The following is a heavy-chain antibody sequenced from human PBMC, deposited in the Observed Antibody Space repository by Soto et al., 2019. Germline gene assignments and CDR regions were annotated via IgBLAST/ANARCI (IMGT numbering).Heavy chain of an antibody. CDR1: GCSISSSRYY. CDR2: IFHTGST. J-gene: IGHJ4*02. Sequence: AETLSLTCNVSGCSISSSRYYWGWIRPPPGKGLEWIGHIFHTGSTYYNPSLKSRVTISVDTSKNQFSLNLSSVTATDTAVYYCARRRIVVTTNFDYWGQGTLVTVSS. V-gene: IGHV4-39*01. CDR3: ARRRIVVTTNFDY. D-gene: IGHD1-26*01.